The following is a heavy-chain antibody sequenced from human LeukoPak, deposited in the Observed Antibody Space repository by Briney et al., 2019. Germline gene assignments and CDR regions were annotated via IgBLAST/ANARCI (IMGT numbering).Heavy chain of an antibody. Sequence: PSETLSLTCTVSGGSISSSSYYWGWIRQPPGKGLQWIASIYYNGRTYYSPSLKSRVTISIDTSKSHFSLTLSSVTAADTSLYYCVVVGATAFDYWGQGALVTVSS. CDR3: VVVGATAFDY. D-gene: IGHD1-26*01. V-gene: IGHV4-39*07. CDR1: GGSISSSSYY. CDR2: IYYNGRT. J-gene: IGHJ4*02.